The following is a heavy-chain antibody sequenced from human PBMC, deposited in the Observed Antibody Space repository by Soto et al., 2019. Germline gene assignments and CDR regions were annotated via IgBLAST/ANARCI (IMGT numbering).Heavy chain of an antibody. Sequence: QVQLVQSGGEVKKPGASVKVSCKASGYTFTNYGISWVRQAPGQGLEWMGWINVYNGNTKYAQKVQGRVTMTTDTSTSTAYTELRSLRSDDTAVYYCARGVGSESYSNQYNWFDPWGQGTLVTVSS. CDR3: ARGVGSESYSNQYNWFDP. J-gene: IGHJ5*02. CDR1: GYTFTNYG. D-gene: IGHD3-10*01. V-gene: IGHV1-18*01. CDR2: INVYNGNT.